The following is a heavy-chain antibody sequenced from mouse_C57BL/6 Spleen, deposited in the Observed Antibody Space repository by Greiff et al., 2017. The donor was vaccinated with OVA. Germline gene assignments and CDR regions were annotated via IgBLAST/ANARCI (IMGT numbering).Heavy chain of an antibody. CDR1: GYTFTSYW. D-gene: IGHD4-1*01. J-gene: IGHJ4*01. CDR3: ARSPSHWDWPSMDY. CDR2: IYPGSGST. Sequence: VQLQQPGAELVKPGASVKMSCKASGYTFTSYWITWVKQRPGQGLEWIGDIYPGSGSTNYNEKFKSKATLTVDTSSSTAYMQLSSLTSEDSAVYYCARSPSHWDWPSMDYWGQGTSVTVSS. V-gene: IGHV1-55*01.